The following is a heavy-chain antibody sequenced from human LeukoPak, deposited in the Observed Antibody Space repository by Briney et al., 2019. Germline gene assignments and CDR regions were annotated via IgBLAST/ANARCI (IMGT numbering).Heavy chain of an antibody. CDR1: GGSISRGSYY. J-gene: IGHJ3*02. CDR3: ARDLYYYDSSGYYLWGFDI. CDR2: IYTSGST. V-gene: IGHV4-61*02. Sequence: SQTLSLTCTVSGGSISRGSYYWSWIRQPAGKGLEWIGRIYTSGSTNYNPSLKSRVTISVDTSKNQFSLKLSSVTAADTAVYYCARDLYYYDSSGYYLWGFDIWGQGTMVTVSS. D-gene: IGHD3-22*01.